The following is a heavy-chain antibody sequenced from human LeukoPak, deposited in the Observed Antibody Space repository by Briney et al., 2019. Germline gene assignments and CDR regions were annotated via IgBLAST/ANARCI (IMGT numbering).Heavy chain of an antibody. V-gene: IGHV3-30*18. D-gene: IGHD6-13*01. CDR3: AKALKGDSSSCFDY. Sequence: GRSLRLSCAASGFTFSSYGMHWVRQAPGKGLEWVAVISYDGSNKYYADSVKGRFTISRDNSKNTLYLQMNSLRAGDTAVYYCAKALKGDSSSCFDYWGQGTLVTVSS. CDR2: ISYDGSNK. CDR1: GFTFSSYG. J-gene: IGHJ4*02.